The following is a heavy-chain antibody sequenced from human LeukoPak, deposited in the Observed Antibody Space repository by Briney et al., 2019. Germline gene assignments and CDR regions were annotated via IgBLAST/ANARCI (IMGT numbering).Heavy chain of an antibody. D-gene: IGHD6-6*01. Sequence: GGSLRLSCAVSGFTFSSYSMHWVRQAPGQGLEWVSTISGISSFIYYADSVKGRFTISRDNAENSLYLQMNSLRADDTAVYYCVRDDYSSSLGHWGRGTLVTVSS. CDR2: ISGISSFI. CDR3: VRDDYSSSLGH. J-gene: IGHJ4*02. CDR1: GFTFSSYS. V-gene: IGHV3-21*01.